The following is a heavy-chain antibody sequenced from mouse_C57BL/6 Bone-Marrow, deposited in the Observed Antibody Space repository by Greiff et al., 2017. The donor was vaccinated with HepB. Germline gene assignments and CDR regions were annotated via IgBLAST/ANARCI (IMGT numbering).Heavy chain of an antibody. Sequence: EVQLQQSGPELVKPGASVKISCKASGYTFTDYYMNWVKQSHGKSLEWIGDINPNNGGTSYNQKFKGKATLTVDKSSSTAYMELRSLTSEDSAVYYCASYSSGYGYWGQGTTLTVSS. CDR3: ASYSSGYGY. J-gene: IGHJ2*01. CDR1: GYTFTDYY. CDR2: INPNNGGT. V-gene: IGHV1-26*01. D-gene: IGHD3-2*02.